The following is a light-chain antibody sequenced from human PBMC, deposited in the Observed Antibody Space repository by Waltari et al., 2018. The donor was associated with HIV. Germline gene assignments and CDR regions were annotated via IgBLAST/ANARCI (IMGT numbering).Light chain of an antibody. CDR1: SSAVGNYNY. J-gene: IGLJ2*01. CDR3: CSYAGSYTLGV. Sequence: QSALTQPRSVSGSPGQSVTISCTATSSAVGNYNYVSWYQQPPGKAPKFMIYDVSKRPSGVPDRFSGSKSGNTASLTISGLQAEDEADYYCCSYAGSYTLGVFGGGTKVTVL. V-gene: IGLV2-11*01. CDR2: DVS.